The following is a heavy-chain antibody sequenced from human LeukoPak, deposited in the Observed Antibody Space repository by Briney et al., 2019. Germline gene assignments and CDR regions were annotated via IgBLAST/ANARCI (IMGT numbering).Heavy chain of an antibody. CDR1: GFTFNSYA. Sequence: GGSLRLSCAASGFTFNSYAMSWVRQAPGKGLEWVSAISGSGGSTYYADSVKGRFTISRDNSKNTLYLQMNSLRAEDTAVYYCAKGDSGYDSAQNYWGQGTLVTVSS. J-gene: IGHJ4*02. D-gene: IGHD5-12*01. CDR2: ISGSGGST. V-gene: IGHV3-23*01. CDR3: AKGDSGYDSAQNY.